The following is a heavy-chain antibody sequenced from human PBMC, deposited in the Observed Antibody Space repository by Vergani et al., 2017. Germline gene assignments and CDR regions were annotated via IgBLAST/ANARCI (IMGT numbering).Heavy chain of an antibody. CDR3: ANGLLWFGEVIY. J-gene: IGHJ4*02. V-gene: IGHV3-23*01. D-gene: IGHD3-10*01. CDR2: ISGSGGST. Sequence: EVQLLESGGGLVQPGGSLRLSCAASGFTFSSYAMSWVRQAPGKGLEWVSAISGSGGSTYYADSVKGRFTISRDNSKNTLYLQMNSLRAEDTAVYYCANGLLWFGEVIYWGQGTLVTVSS. CDR1: GFTFSSYA.